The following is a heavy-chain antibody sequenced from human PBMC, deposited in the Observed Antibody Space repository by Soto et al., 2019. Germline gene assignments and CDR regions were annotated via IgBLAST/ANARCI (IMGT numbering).Heavy chain of an antibody. CDR3: ARWPLLLVSTASYGMDV. V-gene: IGHV3-53*01. J-gene: IGHJ6*02. CDR1: DLSVSAAY. D-gene: IGHD2-8*02. Sequence: EMQLVESGGGVVQPGGSLRLSCAASDLSVSAAYMAWVRQAPGKGLEWVSVLLSGGATYYGDSVKGRFTFSRDISENTVNLQMRSLRVEDTAVYYCARWPLLLVSTASYGMDVWGHGTTVLVSS. CDR2: LLSGGAT.